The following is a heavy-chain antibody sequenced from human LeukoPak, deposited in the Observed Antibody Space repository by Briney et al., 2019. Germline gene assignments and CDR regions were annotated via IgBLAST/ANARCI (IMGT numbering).Heavy chain of an antibody. CDR3: AKEAMVFRAFDI. CDR2: IWYDGSNK. V-gene: IGHV3-33*06. Sequence: GGSLRLSCAASGFTFSSYGMHWVRQAPGKGLGWVAVIWYDGSNKYYADSVKGRFTISRDNSKSTLYLQMNSLRAEDTAVYYCAKEAMVFRAFDIWGQGTMVTVSS. J-gene: IGHJ3*02. D-gene: IGHD5-18*01. CDR1: GFTFSSYG.